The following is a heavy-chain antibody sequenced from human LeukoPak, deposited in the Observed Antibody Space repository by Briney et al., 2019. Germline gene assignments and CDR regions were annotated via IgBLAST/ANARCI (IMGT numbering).Heavy chain of an antibody. J-gene: IGHJ4*02. CDR3: ARGRGCSSTSCYRGHYFDY. CDR1: GGSFSGYY. V-gene: IGHV4-34*01. Sequence: SETLSLTCAVYGGSFSGYYWSWIRQPPGKGLEWIGEINHSGSTNYNPSLKSRVTISVDTSKNQFSLKLSSVTAADTAVYYCARGRGCSSTSCYRGHYFDYWGQGTLVTVSS. D-gene: IGHD2-2*01. CDR2: INHSGST.